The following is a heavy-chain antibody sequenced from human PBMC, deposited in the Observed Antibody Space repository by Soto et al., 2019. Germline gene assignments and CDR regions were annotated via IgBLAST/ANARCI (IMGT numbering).Heavy chain of an antibody. J-gene: IGHJ5*02. CDR1: GFTFSSYA. CDR3: AKTGGSRKMFA. D-gene: IGHD2-15*01. V-gene: IGHV3-23*01. CDR2: ISGSGGST. Sequence: GGSLRLSCAASGFTFSSYAMSWVRQAPGKGLEWVSAISGSGGSTYYADSVKGRFTISRDNSKNTLYLQMNSLRAEDTAVYYYAKTGGSRKMFAWGQGTLVTVSS.